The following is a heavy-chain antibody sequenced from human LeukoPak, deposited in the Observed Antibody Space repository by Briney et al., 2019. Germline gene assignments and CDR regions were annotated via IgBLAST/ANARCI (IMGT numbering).Heavy chain of an antibody. CDR1: GGSLSNYY. CDR3: ARGGGTTYD. V-gene: IGHV4-4*07. Sequence: SEPLSLPCTVSGGSLSNYYWSWPRQSAGKGRECVGRIYATGSATYNPSLKSRVTISVDTTKNQFSLKLSSVTAADTAVYYCARGGGTTYDRGQGTQGTVSS. D-gene: IGHD3-3*01. J-gene: IGHJ4*02. CDR2: IYATGSA.